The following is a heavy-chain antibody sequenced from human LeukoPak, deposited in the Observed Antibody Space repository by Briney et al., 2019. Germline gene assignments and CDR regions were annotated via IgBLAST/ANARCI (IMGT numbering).Heavy chain of an antibody. CDR2: ISSSSSTI. D-gene: IGHD6-13*01. V-gene: IGHV3-48*01. CDR3: AKASGSWSSYYFDY. Sequence: PGGSLRLSCAASGFTFSSYSMNWVRQAPGKGLEWVSYISSSSSTIYYADSVKGRFTISRDNSKNTLYLQMNSLRAEDTAVYYCAKASGSWSSYYFDYWGRGTLVTVSS. J-gene: IGHJ4*02. CDR1: GFTFSSYS.